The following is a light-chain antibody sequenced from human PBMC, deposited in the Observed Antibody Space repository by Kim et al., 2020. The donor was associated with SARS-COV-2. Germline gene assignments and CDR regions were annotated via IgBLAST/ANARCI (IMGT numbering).Light chain of an antibody. CDR3: KQRNNWPLT. CDR2: DAS. CDR1: QSVNIY. Sequence: LSPGESATLSCSASQSVNIYLAWYQHKPGQAPRLLIYDASNMATGIPARFSGSGSGTDFTLTISSLEPEDFAVYYCKQRNNWPLTFGGGTKVDIK. V-gene: IGKV3-11*01. J-gene: IGKJ4*01.